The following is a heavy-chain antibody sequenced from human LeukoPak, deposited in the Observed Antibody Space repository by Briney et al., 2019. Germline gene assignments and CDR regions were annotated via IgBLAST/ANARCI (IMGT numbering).Heavy chain of an antibody. D-gene: IGHD2-2*01. CDR2: INHSGST. CDR1: GGSFSGYY. CDR3: ARLRRAVVPAAIKGVTHDRAFDY. V-gene: IGHV4-34*01. Sequence: PSETLSLTCAVYGGSFSGYYWSWIRQPPGKGLEWIGEINHSGSTNYDPSLKSRVTISVDTSKNQFSLKLSSVTAADTAVYYCARLRRAVVPAAIKGVTHDRAFDYWGQGTLVTVSS. J-gene: IGHJ4*02.